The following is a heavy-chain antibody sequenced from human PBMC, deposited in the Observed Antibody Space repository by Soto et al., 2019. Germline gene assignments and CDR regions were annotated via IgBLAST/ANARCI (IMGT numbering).Heavy chain of an antibody. J-gene: IGHJ6*02. CDR2: ISAYNGNT. D-gene: IGHD3-10*01. CDR1: GYTFTSYG. CDR3: ARDRGAYGMDV. Sequence: QVQLVQSGAEVKKPGASVKVSCKASGYTFTSYGISWVRQAPGQGLGWMGWISAYNGNTNYAQKLQGRVTMTTDTSTSAAYRELRSLRSDDTAVYYCARDRGAYGMDVWGQGTTVTVSS. V-gene: IGHV1-18*01.